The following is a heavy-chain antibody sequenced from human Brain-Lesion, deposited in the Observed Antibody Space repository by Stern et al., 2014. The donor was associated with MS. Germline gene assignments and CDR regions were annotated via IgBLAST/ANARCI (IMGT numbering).Heavy chain of an antibody. CDR2: IWPGDSDP. CDR3: ARRGDSSSSGFDY. Sequence: EVQLVESGAEVKKPGESLKISRKGSGYRFTSNWIGWVRQMPGKGLEWMGIIWPGDSDPRYSPSFQGQVTISADKSISTAYLQWSSLQASDTATYYCARRGDSSSSGFDYWGQGTLVIVSS. CDR1: GYRFTSNW. V-gene: IGHV5-51*01. J-gene: IGHJ4*02. D-gene: IGHD6-6*01.